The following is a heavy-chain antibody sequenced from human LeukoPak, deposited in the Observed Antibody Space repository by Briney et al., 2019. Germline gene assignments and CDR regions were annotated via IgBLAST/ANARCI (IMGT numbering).Heavy chain of an antibody. D-gene: IGHD2/OR15-2a*01. CDR3: AKLSTSYFES. CDR1: GFTFSNHG. V-gene: IGHV3-23*01. Sequence: GGSLRLSCSASGFTFSNHGMSCVRQAPGKGLEWVSTISGSGGSTFNADSVKGRFTISRDNSKNTLCLQMNSLRAEDPAVYYCAKLSTSYFESWGQGTLVTVSS. J-gene: IGHJ4*02. CDR2: ISGSGGST.